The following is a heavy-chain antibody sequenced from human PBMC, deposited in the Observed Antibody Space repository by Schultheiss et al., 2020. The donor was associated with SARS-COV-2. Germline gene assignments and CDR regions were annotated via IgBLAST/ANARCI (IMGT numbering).Heavy chain of an antibody. CDR2: FDPEDGET. CDR1: GYTFTSYG. CDR3: VGPEHSGWYYFDY. V-gene: IGHV1-69*13. D-gene: IGHD6-19*01. J-gene: IGHJ4*02. Sequence: SVKVSCKASGYTFTSYGISWVRQAPGKGLEWMGGFDPEDGETIYAQKFQGRVTITADESTSTAYMELSSLRSEDTAVYYCVGPEHSGWYYFDYWGQGTLVTVSS.